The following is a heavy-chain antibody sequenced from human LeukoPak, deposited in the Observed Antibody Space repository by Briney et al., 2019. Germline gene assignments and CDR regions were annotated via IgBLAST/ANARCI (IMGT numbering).Heavy chain of an antibody. CDR2: IYTSGST. D-gene: IGHD3-10*01. Sequence: PSETLSLTCAVYGGSFSGYYWSWIRQPAGKGLEWIGRIYTSGSTNYNPSLKSRVTMSVDTSKNQFSLKLSSVAAADTAVYYCARSYYYGPAKLDPWGQGTLVTVSS. V-gene: IGHV4-59*10. CDR1: GGSFSGYY. CDR3: ARSYYYGPAKLDP. J-gene: IGHJ5*02.